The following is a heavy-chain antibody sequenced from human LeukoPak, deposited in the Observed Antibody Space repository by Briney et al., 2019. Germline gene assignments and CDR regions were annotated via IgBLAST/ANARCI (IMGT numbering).Heavy chain of an antibody. D-gene: IGHD3-9*01. Sequence: ASVKVSCKASGGTFSSYAISWVRQAPGQGLEWMGRIIPILGIANYAQKFQGRVTMTTDTSTSTAYMELRSLRSDDTAVYYCARRISDILTGYYFDYWGQGTLVTVSS. CDR1: GGTFSSYA. J-gene: IGHJ4*02. CDR2: IIPILGIA. V-gene: IGHV1-69*04. CDR3: ARRISDILTGYYFDY.